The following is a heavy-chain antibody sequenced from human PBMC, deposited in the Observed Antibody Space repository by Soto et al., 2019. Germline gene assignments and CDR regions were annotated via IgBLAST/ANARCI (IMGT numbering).Heavy chain of an antibody. CDR3: ARARRGPYYFDY. Sequence: GGSLRLSCAASGFTFSSYGMHWVRQAPGKGLEWVAVISYDGSNKYYADSVKGRFTISRDNSKNTLYLQMNSLRAEDTAVYYCARARRGPYYFDYWGQGTLVTVSS. CDR1: GFTFSSYG. V-gene: IGHV3-30*03. CDR2: ISYDGSNK. J-gene: IGHJ4*02.